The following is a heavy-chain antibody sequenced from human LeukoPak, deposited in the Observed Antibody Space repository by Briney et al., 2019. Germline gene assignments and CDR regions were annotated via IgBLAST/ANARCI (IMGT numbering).Heavy chain of an antibody. D-gene: IGHD3-22*01. V-gene: IGHV3-23*01. CDR2: LSDSGSRT. J-gene: IGHJ3*02. Sequence: GGSLRLSCAASEFSVGSNYMTWVRQAPGRGLEWVSGLSDSGSRTYYADSVKGRFTISRDNSRNTVFLQMNSLRVEDTALYYCAKAAGHDNRDDSFDIWGQGTMVTVSP. CDR3: AKAAGHDNRDDSFDI. CDR1: EFSVGSNY.